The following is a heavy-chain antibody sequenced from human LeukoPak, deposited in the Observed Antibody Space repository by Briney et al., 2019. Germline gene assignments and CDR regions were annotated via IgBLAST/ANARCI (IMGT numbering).Heavy chain of an antibody. Sequence: PGGSLRLSCAASGFTFSSYSMNWVRQAPGKGLEWVSYISSSSTIYYADSVKGRFTISRDNAKNSLYLQMNSLRAEDTAVYYRASSPIVGATRWGQGTLVTVSS. V-gene: IGHV3-48*01. CDR3: ASSPIVGATR. CDR1: GFTFSSYS. D-gene: IGHD1-26*01. J-gene: IGHJ4*02. CDR2: ISSSSTI.